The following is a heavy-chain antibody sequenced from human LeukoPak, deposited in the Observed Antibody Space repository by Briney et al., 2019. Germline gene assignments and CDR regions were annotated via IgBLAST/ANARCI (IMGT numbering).Heavy chain of an antibody. D-gene: IGHD3-10*01. V-gene: IGHV3-74*01. CDR3: AKGRWFGELSSHFDY. CDR2: IDNGGSDT. Sequence: PGGSLRLSCAASGFTFSNYWMHWVRQAPGKGLVWVSRIDNGGSDTRHADSVKGRFTISRDNAKNTLYLQMNSLRAEDTAVYYCAKGRWFGELSSHFDYWGQGTLVTVSS. J-gene: IGHJ4*02. CDR1: GFTFSNYW.